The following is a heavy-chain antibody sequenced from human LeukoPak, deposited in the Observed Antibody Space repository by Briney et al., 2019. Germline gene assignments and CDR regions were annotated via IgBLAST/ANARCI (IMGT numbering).Heavy chain of an antibody. CDR1: GFTFSDHF. D-gene: IGHD2-8*01. Sequence: GGSLRLSCAVSGFTFSDHFLDWVRQAPGKGLEWVANIKHDGSDKHYVDSVKGRFTISRDNARNSLSLQMNSLRAEDTAVYYCARARGTKWYYFYYMDVWGKGTTVTVSS. CDR2: IKHDGSDK. V-gene: IGHV3-7*01. J-gene: IGHJ6*03. CDR3: ARARGTKWYYFYYMDV.